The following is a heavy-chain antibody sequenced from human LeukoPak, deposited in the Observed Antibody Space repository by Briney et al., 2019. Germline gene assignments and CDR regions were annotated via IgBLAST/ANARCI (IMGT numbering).Heavy chain of an antibody. CDR3: ARVPPYYYDSSGYNPEPRYWYFDL. J-gene: IGHJ2*01. D-gene: IGHD3-22*01. V-gene: IGHV4-59*01. CDR1: GGSISSYY. CDR2: IYYSGST. Sequence: SETLSLTCTVSGGSISSYYWSWIRQPPGKGLKWIGYIYYSGSTNYNPSLKSRVTISVDTSKNQFSLKLSSVTAADTAVYYCARVPPYYYDSSGYNPEPRYWYFDLWGRGTLVTVSS.